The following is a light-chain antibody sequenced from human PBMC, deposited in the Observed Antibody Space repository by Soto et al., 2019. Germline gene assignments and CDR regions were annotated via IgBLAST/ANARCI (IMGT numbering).Light chain of an antibody. Sequence: QSALTQPPSASGSPGQSVTISCTGTSSDVGGYNRVSWYQQHPGKAPKLLIYGVSSRPSGVSNRFSGAKSGNAAYLTISGLQADDEAEYYCSSSTSSINPYVFGTGTKLTVL. J-gene: IGLJ1*01. CDR3: SSSTSSINPYV. CDR1: SSDVGGYNR. CDR2: GVS. V-gene: IGLV2-18*02.